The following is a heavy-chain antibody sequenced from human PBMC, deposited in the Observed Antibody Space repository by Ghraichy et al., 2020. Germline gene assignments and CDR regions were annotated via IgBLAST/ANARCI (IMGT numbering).Heavy chain of an antibody. CDR3: AGGEDYDILTGLDY. Sequence: SETLSLTCTVSGGSISSYYWSWTRQPPGKGLEWIGYIYYSGSTNYNPSLKSRVTISVDTSKNQFSLKLSSVTAADTAVYYCAGGEDYDILTGLDYWGQGTLVTVSS. CDR1: GGSISSYY. D-gene: IGHD3-9*01. J-gene: IGHJ4*02. CDR2: IYYSGST. V-gene: IGHV4-59*01.